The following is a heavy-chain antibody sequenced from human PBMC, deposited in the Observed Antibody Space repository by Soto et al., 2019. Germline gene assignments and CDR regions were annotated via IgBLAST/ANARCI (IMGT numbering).Heavy chain of an antibody. CDR2: IYYSGTT. J-gene: IGHJ4*02. V-gene: IGHV4-39*01. CDR3: ARLAVPLGFDS. D-gene: IGHD1-1*01. CDR1: GGSISSSNW. Sequence: SETLSLTCTVPGGSISSSNWWNWVRQPPGKGLEWIGGIYYSGTTYYNPSLKSRVTMSVDTSKDQFSLKLSSVTAADTAVYYCARLAVPLGFDSWGRGTLVTVSS.